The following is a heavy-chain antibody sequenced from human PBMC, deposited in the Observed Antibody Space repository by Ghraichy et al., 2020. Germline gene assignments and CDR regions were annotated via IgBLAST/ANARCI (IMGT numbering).Heavy chain of an antibody. V-gene: IGHV3-23*01. CDR3: AKALGYCSSTSCSHNYSFYYYVMDV. D-gene: IGHD2-2*01. J-gene: IGHJ6*02. CDR2: ISGSGGST. CDR1: GFTFSSYA. Sequence: GGSLRLSCAASGFTFSSYAMSWVRQAPGKGLEWVSAISGSGGSTYYADSVKGRFTISRDTSKNTLYLQMHSLRAEDTAVYYCAKALGYCSSTSCSHNYSFYYYVMDVWGQGTTVTVSS.